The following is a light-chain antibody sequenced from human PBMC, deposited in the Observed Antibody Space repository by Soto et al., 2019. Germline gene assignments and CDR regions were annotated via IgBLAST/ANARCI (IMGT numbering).Light chain of an antibody. CDR1: QSVSSS. J-gene: IGKJ1*01. V-gene: IGKV3-20*01. CDR2: GAS. CDR3: QQYGSSGT. Sequence: DIVLTQSPGTLSLSPGERSTLSCRASQSVSSSLAWSTLKPGQAPRLRIYGASNRATGIQDRFSGIGSGTDFTLTISRLEPEDFAVYYCQQYGSSGTFGQGTKVDIK.